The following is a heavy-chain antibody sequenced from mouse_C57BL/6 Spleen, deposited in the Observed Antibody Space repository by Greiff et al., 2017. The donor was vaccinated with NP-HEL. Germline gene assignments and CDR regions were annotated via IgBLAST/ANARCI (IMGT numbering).Heavy chain of an antibody. D-gene: IGHD1-1*01. Sequence: EVQLQQSGPVLVKPGASVKMSCKASGYTFTDYYMNWVKQSHGKSLEWIGVINPYNGATNYNQKFKGKATLTVDKSSSTAYMELNSLTSEDSAVYYCARFYYGSSYYGMDNWGQGTSVTVSS. CDR3: ARFYYGSSYYGMDN. CDR2: INPYNGAT. V-gene: IGHV1-19*01. J-gene: IGHJ4*01. CDR1: GYTFTDYY.